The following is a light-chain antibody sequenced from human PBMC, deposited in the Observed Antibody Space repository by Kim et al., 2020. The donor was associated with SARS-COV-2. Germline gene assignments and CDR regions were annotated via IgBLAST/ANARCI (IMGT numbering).Light chain of an antibody. Sequence: EIVMTQSPATLSVSPGERATLSCRASQSVSSNLAWYQQKPGQAPRLLVYGASTRATGIPARFSGSGSGTEFTLTISSLQSEDFAVYYCQQYNNWPLDLTFGGGTKLEI. V-gene: IGKV3-15*01. J-gene: IGKJ4*01. CDR2: GAS. CDR1: QSVSSN. CDR3: QQYNNWPLDLT.